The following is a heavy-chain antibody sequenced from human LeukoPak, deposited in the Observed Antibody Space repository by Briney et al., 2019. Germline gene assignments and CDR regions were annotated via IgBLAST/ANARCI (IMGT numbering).Heavy chain of an antibody. V-gene: IGHV1-69*13. CDR3: AAPMGVSYYYGSGTYWDFDY. CDR2: IIPIFGTA. D-gene: IGHD3-10*01. CDR1: GGTFSSYA. Sequence: ASVKVSCKASGGTFSSYAISWVRQAPGQGLEWMGGIIPIFGTANYAQKFQGRVTITADESTSTAYMELSSLRSEDTAVYYCAAPMGVSYYYGSGTYWDFDYWGQGTLVTVSS. J-gene: IGHJ4*02.